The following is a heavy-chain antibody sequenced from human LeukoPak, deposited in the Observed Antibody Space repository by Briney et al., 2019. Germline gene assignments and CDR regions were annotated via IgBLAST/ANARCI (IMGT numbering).Heavy chain of an antibody. V-gene: IGHV4-59*01. CDR3: ARVLGSPTAAGPDNWFDP. Sequence: SETLSLTCTVSGGSISSYYWSWIRQPPGKGLEWIGYIYYSGSTNYNPSLKSRVTISVDTSKNQFSLKLSSVTAADTAVYYCARVLGSPTAAGPDNWFDPWGQGTLVTVSS. J-gene: IGHJ5*02. CDR1: GGSISSYY. D-gene: IGHD6-13*01. CDR2: IYYSGST.